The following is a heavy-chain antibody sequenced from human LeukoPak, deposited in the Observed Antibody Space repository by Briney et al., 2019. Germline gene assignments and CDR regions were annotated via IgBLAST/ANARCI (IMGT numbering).Heavy chain of an antibody. Sequence: PGGSLRLSCAASGLTFSSYAMHWVRQAPGKGLEWVAVISYDGSNKYYADSVKGRFTISRDNSKNTLYLQMNSLRAEDTAVYYCARDTNWNYGDYWGQGTLVTVSS. CDR2: ISYDGSNK. V-gene: IGHV3-30-3*01. CDR1: GLTFSSYA. CDR3: ARDTNWNYGDY. D-gene: IGHD1-20*01. J-gene: IGHJ4*02.